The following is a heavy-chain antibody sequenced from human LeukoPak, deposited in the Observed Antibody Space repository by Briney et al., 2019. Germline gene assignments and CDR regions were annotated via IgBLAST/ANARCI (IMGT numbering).Heavy chain of an antibody. CDR1: GYTFTGYY. V-gene: IGHV1-2*06. CDR2: INPNRGGT. D-gene: IGHD4-11*01. Sequence: ASVKVSCKASGYTFTGYYMHWVRQAPGQGLEWMGRINPNRGGTNYAQKFQGRVTMTRDTSISTAYMELSRLRSDDTAVYYCAREDYPNLSFDYWGQGTLVTVSS. CDR3: AREDYPNLSFDY. J-gene: IGHJ4*02.